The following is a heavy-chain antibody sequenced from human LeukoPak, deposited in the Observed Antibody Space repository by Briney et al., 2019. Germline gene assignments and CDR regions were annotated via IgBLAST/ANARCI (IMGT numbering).Heavy chain of an antibody. CDR3: ASAEGDYYDSSGYVIGHFDY. Sequence: SETLSLTCTVSGGSISSYYWTWIRQPPGKGLEWIGYIYYSGSTNYNLSLKSRVTISVDTSKNQFPLKLTSVTAADTAVYYCASAEGDYYDSSGYVIGHFDYWGQGTLVTVSS. J-gene: IGHJ4*02. D-gene: IGHD3-22*01. CDR1: GGSISSYY. V-gene: IGHV4-59*08. CDR2: IYYSGST.